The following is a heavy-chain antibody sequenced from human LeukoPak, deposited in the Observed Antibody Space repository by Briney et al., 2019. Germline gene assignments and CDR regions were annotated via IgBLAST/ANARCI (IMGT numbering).Heavy chain of an antibody. Sequence: PGGSLRLSCAASGFTVSSNYMSWVRQAPGEGLEWVSVIYSGGSTYYADSVKGRFTISRDNSKNTLYLQMNSLRAEDTAVYYCARASIGDYVDWYFDLWGRGTLVTVSS. CDR2: IYSGGST. D-gene: IGHD4-17*01. V-gene: IGHV3-53*01. CDR1: GFTVSSNY. J-gene: IGHJ2*01. CDR3: ARASIGDYVDWYFDL.